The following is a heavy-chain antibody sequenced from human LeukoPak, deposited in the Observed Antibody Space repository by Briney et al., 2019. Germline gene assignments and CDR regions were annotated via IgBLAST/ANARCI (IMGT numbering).Heavy chain of an antibody. V-gene: IGHV3-9*01. Sequence: PGGSLRLSCAASGFTFDDFAMHWVRQAPGKGLEWVSGISWNSGSIGYADSVKGRSTISRDNAKNSLYLQMNSLRAEDTALYYCAKVPLLEAAAGTPYFQHWGQGTLVTVSS. J-gene: IGHJ1*01. CDR3: AKVPLLEAAAGTPYFQH. CDR2: ISWNSGSI. D-gene: IGHD6-13*01. CDR1: GFTFDDFA.